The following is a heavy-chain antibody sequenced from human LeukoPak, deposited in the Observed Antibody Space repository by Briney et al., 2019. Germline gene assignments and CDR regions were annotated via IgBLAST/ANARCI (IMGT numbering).Heavy chain of an antibody. J-gene: IGHJ4*02. CDR2: INHSGST. D-gene: IGHD3-10*01. CDR1: GGSFSGYY. V-gene: IGHV4-34*01. CDR3: ARGREAAYGSGSYSH. Sequence: SETLSLTCAVYGGSFSGYYWSWIRQPPGKGLAWIGEINHSGSTNYNPSLKSRVTISVDTSKNQFSLKLSSVTAADTAVYYCARGREAAYGSGSYSHWGQGTQVTVSS.